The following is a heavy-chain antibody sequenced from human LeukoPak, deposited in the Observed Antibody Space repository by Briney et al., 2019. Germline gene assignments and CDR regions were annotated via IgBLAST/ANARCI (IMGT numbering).Heavy chain of an antibody. CDR3: VRRFSGSYYYGH. V-gene: IGHV3-73*01. CDR2: IRTKASNYAT. CDR1: GFTLSGSA. J-gene: IGHJ4*02. Sequence: GGSLRLSFAASGFTLSGSAMQWVRQAPGKGLEWVGRIRTKASNYATAYGAAVQGRFLISREDSKNMAFLQMNGLKTEDTAVYYCVRRFSGSYYYGHWGQGTLVTVSS. D-gene: IGHD1-26*01.